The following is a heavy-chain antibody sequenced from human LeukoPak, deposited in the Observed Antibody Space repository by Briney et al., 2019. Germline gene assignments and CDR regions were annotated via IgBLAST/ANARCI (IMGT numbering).Heavy chain of an antibody. CDR3: ARDDYDSSGYYSH. Sequence: SETLSLTCTISGGAISGYYWNWIRQPPGKGPEWIGHIHHSGSTTYSPSLQSRLTISLDTPKNQLSLKLSSVTAADTAVYYCARDDYDSSGYYSHWGQGTLVTVSS. J-gene: IGHJ4*02. D-gene: IGHD3-22*01. V-gene: IGHV4-59*12. CDR1: GGAISGYY. CDR2: IHHSGST.